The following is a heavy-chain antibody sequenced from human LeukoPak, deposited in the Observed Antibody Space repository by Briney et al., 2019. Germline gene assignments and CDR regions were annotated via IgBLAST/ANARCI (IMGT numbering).Heavy chain of an antibody. CDR3: ARGGSQPITMHVFDY. CDR2: ISGSGGIT. V-gene: IGHV3-23*01. D-gene: IGHD3-10*01. J-gene: IGHJ4*02. CDR1: GFTFSSYA. Sequence: GGSLRLSCAASGFTFSSYAMSWVRQATGKGLEWVSIISGSGGITYYADSVVKGRFTISRDSSKNTMYMEMNSLRAEDTAVYYCARGGSQPITMHVFDYWGQGTLVTVSS.